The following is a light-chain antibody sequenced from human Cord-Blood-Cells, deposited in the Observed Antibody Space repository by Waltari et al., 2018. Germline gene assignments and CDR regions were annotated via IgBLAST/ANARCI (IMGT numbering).Light chain of an antibody. Sequence: SYELTQPPSVSVSPGQTASITCSGDKLGDTYACWYQQKPGQSPVLVIYQDSKRPSGILERFSGSNSGNTATLTISGTQAMDEADYYCQAWDSSTVVFGGGTKLTVL. CDR2: QDS. CDR1: KLGDTY. V-gene: IGLV3-1*01. J-gene: IGLJ2*01. CDR3: QAWDSSTVV.